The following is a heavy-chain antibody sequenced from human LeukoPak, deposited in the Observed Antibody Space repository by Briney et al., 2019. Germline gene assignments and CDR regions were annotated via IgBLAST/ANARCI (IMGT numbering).Heavy chain of an antibody. CDR2: ISSSGYYI. V-gene: IGHV3-21*01. Sequence: GGSLRLSCAASGFTFSSYAMNWVRQSPGKGLEWVSSISSSGYYIYYADSVKGRFTISRDNAKNSLYLQMNSLRAEDTAVYYCARDLVSRSNYWGQGTPVTVSS. CDR3: ARDLVSRSNY. D-gene: IGHD6-6*01. J-gene: IGHJ4*02. CDR1: GFTFSSYA.